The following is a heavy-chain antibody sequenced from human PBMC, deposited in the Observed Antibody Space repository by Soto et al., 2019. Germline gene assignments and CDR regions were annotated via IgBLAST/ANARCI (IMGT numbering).Heavy chain of an antibody. CDR1: GGTFSIYA. J-gene: IGHJ6*02. V-gene: IGHV1-69*12. D-gene: IGHD1-26*01. CDR3: ASHTGSSPEGRYYYGMDV. Sequence: QVQLVQSGAEVKKPGSSVKVSCKASGGTFSIYAISWVRQAPGQGLEWMGGIIPIFGTADYAQTFQGRVTITADESTSTAYMELSSLRSEDTAVYYCASHTGSSPEGRYYYGMDVWGQGTTVTVSS. CDR2: IIPIFGTA.